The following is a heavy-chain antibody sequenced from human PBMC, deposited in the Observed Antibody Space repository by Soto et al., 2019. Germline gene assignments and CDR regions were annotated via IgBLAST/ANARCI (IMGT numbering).Heavy chain of an antibody. CDR2: IYYSGST. CDR3: ARLGCSGGSCYYYYGMDV. V-gene: IGHV4-59*08. J-gene: IGHJ6*02. CDR1: GGSISSYY. Sequence: PSETLSLTCTVSGGSISSYYWSWIRQPPGKGLEWIGYIYYSGSTNYNPSLKSRVTISVDTSKNQFSLKLSSVTAADTAVYYCARLGCSGGSCYYYYGMDVWGQGTTVTVSS. D-gene: IGHD2-15*01.